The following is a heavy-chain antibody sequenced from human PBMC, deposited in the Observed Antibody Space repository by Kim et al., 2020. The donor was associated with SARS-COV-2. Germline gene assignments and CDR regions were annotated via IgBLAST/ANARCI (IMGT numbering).Heavy chain of an antibody. D-gene: IGHD6-13*01. V-gene: IGHV2-5*01. Sequence: YSPSLKSRLTITKDTSKNQVVLTMTNMDPVDTATYYCAHYSSSWYYFDYWGQGTLVTVSS. CDR3: AHYSSSWYYFDY. J-gene: IGHJ4*02.